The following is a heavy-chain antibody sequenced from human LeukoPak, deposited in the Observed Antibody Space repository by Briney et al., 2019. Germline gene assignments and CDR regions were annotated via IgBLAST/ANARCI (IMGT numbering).Heavy chain of an antibody. D-gene: IGHD1-1*01. CDR2: IYYSGST. J-gene: IGHJ6*03. CDR3: ARGGPLQLELTYYYYYYMDV. Sequence: PSETLSLTCTVSGGSISTYYWSWIRQPPGKGLEWIGYIYYSGSTNYNPSLKSRVTISVDTSKNQFSLNLSSVTAADTAVYYRARGGPLQLELTYYYYYYMDVWGKGTTVTVSS. CDR1: GGSISTYY. V-gene: IGHV4-59*01.